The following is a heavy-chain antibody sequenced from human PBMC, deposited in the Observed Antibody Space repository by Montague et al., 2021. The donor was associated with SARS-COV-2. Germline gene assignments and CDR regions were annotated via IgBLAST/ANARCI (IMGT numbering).Heavy chain of an antibody. J-gene: IGHJ6*02. D-gene: IGHD3-10*01. Sequence: SETLSLTCSVSGTSITSYCWNWIRQPPGQGLEWIGYISDSGSTNYSPSLKSRGTMSVDTSKNQMSLKLTCVTAAATAVYYYAGGCLSYFGAGGHCYGIDVWGQGTTVTVSS. CDR1: GTSITSYC. CDR3: AGGCLSYFGAGGHCYGIDV. CDR2: ISDSGST. V-gene: IGHV4-59*01.